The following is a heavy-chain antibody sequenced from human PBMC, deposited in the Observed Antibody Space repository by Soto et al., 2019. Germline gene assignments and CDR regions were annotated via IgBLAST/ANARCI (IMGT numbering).Heavy chain of an antibody. CDR3: ARSGYSSGWYHWYFDL. J-gene: IGHJ2*01. V-gene: IGHV1-3*01. Sequence: ASVKVSCKASGYTFSNYGIHWVRQAPGQRLEWMGWINAGNGNTRYSQKFQDRVTITRDTSATTAYMELSSLRSEDTSVFYCARSGYSSGWYHWYFDLWGRGTLVTVSS. D-gene: IGHD6-19*01. CDR1: GYTFSNYG. CDR2: INAGNGNT.